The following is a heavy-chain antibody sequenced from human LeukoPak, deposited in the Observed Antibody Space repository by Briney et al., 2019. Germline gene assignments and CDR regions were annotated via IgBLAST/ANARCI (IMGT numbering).Heavy chain of an antibody. CDR3: AKVPQGGRYGYY. D-gene: IGHD1-26*01. Sequence: GGSLRLSCAASGFTFSSYAMSWVRQAPGKWLEWVSAISGSGGSTYYADSVKGRFTISRDNSKNTLYLQMNSLRAEDTAVYYCAKVPQGGRYGYYWGQGTLVTVSS. CDR2: ISGSGGST. CDR1: GFTFSSYA. J-gene: IGHJ4*02. V-gene: IGHV3-23*01.